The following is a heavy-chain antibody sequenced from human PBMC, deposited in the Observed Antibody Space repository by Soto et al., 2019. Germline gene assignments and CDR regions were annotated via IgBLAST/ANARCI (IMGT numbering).Heavy chain of an antibody. V-gene: IGHV4-39*01. CDR3: AIHKAAGTRYYYYYMDV. J-gene: IGHJ6*03. D-gene: IGHD6-13*01. CDR1: GGSISSSSYY. Sequence: SETLSLTCTVSGGSISSSSYYWGWIRQPPGKGLEWIGSIYYSGSTYYNPSLKSRVTISVDTSKNQFSLKLSSVTAADTAVYFCAIHKAAGTRYYYYYMDVWGKGTTVTVSS. CDR2: IYYSGST.